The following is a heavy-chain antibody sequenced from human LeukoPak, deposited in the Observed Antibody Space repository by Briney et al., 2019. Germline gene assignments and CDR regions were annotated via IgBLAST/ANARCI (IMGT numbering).Heavy chain of an antibody. D-gene: IGHD6-19*01. CDR1: GYTFTSYA. Sequence: SVKVSCKASGYTFTSYAISWVRQAPGQGLEWMGGIIPIFGTANYAQKFQGRVTITADESTSTAYMELSSLRSEDTAVYYCARDTYSSGWELDYWGQGTLVTVSS. V-gene: IGHV1-69*13. CDR3: ARDTYSSGWELDY. J-gene: IGHJ4*02. CDR2: IIPIFGTA.